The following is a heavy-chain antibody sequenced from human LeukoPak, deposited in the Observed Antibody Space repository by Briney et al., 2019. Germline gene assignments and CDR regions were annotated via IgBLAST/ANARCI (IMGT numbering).Heavy chain of an antibody. CDR3: ALTYGSGSILDAFDI. D-gene: IGHD3-10*01. V-gene: IGHV4-30-2*01. CDR1: GGSISSGGYS. CDR2: IYHSGST. Sequence: SETLSHTCAVSGGSISSGGYSWSWIRQPPGKGLEWIGYIYHSGSTYYNPSLKSRVTISVDRSKNQFSLKLSSVTAADTAVYYCALTYGSGSILDAFDIWGQGTMVTVSP. J-gene: IGHJ3*02.